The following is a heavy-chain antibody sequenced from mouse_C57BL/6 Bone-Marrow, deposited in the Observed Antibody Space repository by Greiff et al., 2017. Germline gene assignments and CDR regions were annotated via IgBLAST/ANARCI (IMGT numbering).Heavy chain of an antibody. Sequence: QVQLQQPGAELVRPGSSVKLSCKASGYTFTSYWMHWVKQRPIQGLEWIGNIDPSDSETHYNQKFKDKATLTVDKSSSTAYMQLSSLTSEDSAVYYCARRGPIYYYGFDWYFDVWGTGTTVTVSS. J-gene: IGHJ1*03. CDR2: IDPSDSET. V-gene: IGHV1-52*01. CDR3: ARRGPIYYYGFDWYFDV. CDR1: GYTFTSYW. D-gene: IGHD1-1*01.